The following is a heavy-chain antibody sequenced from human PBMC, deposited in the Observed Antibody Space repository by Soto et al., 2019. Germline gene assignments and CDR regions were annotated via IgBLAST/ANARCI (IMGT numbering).Heavy chain of an antibody. V-gene: IGHV3-30-3*01. CDR2: ISYDGSNK. Sequence: GGSLRLSCAASGFTFSSYAMHWVRQAPGKGLEWVAVISYDGSNKYYADSVKGRFTISRDNSKNTLYLQMNSLRAEDTAVYYCARDHVYYSSSWYAPHDYWGQGTLVTVSS. CDR3: ARDHVYYSSSWYAPHDY. CDR1: GFTFSSYA. J-gene: IGHJ4*02. D-gene: IGHD6-13*01.